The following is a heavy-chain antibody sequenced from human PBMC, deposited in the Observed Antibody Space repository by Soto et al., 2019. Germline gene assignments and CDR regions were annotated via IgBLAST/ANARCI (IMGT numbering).Heavy chain of an antibody. Sequence: PSETLSLTCAVSGGSISSGGYSWSWIRQPPGKGLEWIGYIYHSGSTYYNPSLKSRVTISVDRSKNQFSLKLSSVTAADTAVYYCARDCRKLSLDGMDVWGQGTTVTVSS. CDR2: IYHSGST. CDR1: GGSISSGGYS. J-gene: IGHJ6*02. V-gene: IGHV4-30-2*01. CDR3: ARDCRKLSLDGMDV. D-gene: IGHD2-15*01.